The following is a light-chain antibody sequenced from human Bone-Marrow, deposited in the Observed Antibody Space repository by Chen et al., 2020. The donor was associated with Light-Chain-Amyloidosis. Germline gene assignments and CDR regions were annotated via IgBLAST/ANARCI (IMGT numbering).Light chain of an antibody. J-gene: IGLJ3*02. CDR1: SGSIATNY. CDR2: VDD. Sequence: NFMLTQPHSVSESPGKTVIISCTRSSGSIATNYVQWYQQRPGSSPTTLIYVDDQRPSGVPDRFSGSIDRSSNAASPTISGLKTEDEADYYCQSYQGSSQGVFGGGTKLTVL. V-gene: IGLV6-57*01. CDR3: QSYQGSSQGV.